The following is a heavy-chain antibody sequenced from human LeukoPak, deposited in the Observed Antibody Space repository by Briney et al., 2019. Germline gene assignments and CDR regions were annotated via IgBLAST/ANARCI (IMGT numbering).Heavy chain of an antibody. J-gene: IGHJ5*02. CDR2: IYTSGST. D-gene: IGHD6-13*01. CDR3: ARGGSNNWYEFDP. Sequence: SETLSLTCTVSGGSISSGSYYWSWIRQPAGKGLEWIGRIYTSGSTNYNPSLKSRVTISVDTSKNQFSLKLSSVTAADTAVYYCARGGSNNWYEFDPWGQGTLVTVSS. V-gene: IGHV4-61*02. CDR1: GGSISSGSYY.